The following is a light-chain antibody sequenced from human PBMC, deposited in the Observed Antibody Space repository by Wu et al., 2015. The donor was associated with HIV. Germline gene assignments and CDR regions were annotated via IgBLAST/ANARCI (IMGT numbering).Light chain of an antibody. V-gene: IGKV3-20*01. CDR1: QSVSSSY. Sequence: EIVLTQSPGTLSSSPGERATLSCRASQSVSSSYLAWYQQKSGQAPRLLIYGASSRATGIPDRFSGSGSGTDFTLIISRLEPEDFAVYYCQQYGSSPPMYSFGQGTKLGIK. CDR2: GAS. J-gene: IGKJ2*03. CDR3: QQYGSSPPMYS.